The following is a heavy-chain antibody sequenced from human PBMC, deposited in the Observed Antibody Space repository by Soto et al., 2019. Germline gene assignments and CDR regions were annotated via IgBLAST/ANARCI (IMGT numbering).Heavy chain of an antibody. Sequence: GGSLRLSCAASGITFSNAWIIWVRQAPGKGLEWVGRLKSKTDGGTIDYAAPVKGRFTISRDDSENIVYLQMNSLKTEDTAMYYCTTNLISETSGWGQGTLVTVSS. J-gene: IGHJ4*02. V-gene: IGHV3-15*01. CDR2: LKSKTDGGTI. CDR3: TTNLISETSG. CDR1: GITFSNAW.